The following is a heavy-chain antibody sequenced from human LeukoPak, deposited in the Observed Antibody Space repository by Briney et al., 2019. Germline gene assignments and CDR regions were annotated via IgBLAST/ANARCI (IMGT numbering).Heavy chain of an antibody. V-gene: IGHV1-8*01. CDR2: MNPNSGNT. D-gene: IGHD6-13*01. Sequence: ASVKVSCKASGYTFTSYVINGVRQATGQGLEWMGWMNPNSGNTRYAQKFQGRVTMTRNTSISTAYMELSSLRSEDTAVYYCAIIAAAGSGTYWGQGTLVTVSS. CDR1: GYTFTSYV. J-gene: IGHJ4*02. CDR3: AIIAAAGSGTY.